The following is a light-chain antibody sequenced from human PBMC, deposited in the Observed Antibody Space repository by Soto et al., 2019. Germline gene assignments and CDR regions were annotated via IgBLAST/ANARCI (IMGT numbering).Light chain of an antibody. J-gene: IGKJ2*01. CDR3: MQVTRWPYT. Sequence: EAVMTQSPLSLPVTLGQSASISCRSSQSLVYTNGDTYLNWYHQRPGQSPRRLIYKVSNRDSGVPDRFSGSGSGTDFTLRISRVEAEDVGIYFCMQVTRWPYTVGQGTKLEI. V-gene: IGKV2-30*01. CDR1: QSLVYTNGDTY. CDR2: KVS.